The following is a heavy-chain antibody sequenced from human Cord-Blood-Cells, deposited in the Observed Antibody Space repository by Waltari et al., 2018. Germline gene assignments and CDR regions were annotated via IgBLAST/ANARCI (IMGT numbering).Heavy chain of an antibody. CDR3: ARSYYDFWSGYYRTYYFDY. J-gene: IGHJ4*02. CDR2: MNPHSGNT. V-gene: IGHV1-8*03. D-gene: IGHD3-3*01. CDR1: GYTFTSYD. Sequence: QVQLVQSGAEVKKPGASVKVSCKASGYTFTSYDINWVRQATGQGLEWMGWMNPHSGNTGYAQEFQGRVTITRNTSISTAYMELSSLRSEDTAVYYCARSYYDFWSGYYRTYYFDYWGQGTLVTVSS.